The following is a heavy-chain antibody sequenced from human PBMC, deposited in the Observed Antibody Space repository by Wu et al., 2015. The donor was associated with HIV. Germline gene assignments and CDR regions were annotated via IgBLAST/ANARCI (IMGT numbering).Heavy chain of an antibody. J-gene: IGHJ2*01. CDR2: INTYSGDT. Sequence: VQSGAEVKKPGSSVKVSCKASGYTFTGYQIIWARQAPGQGLEWMGWINTYSGDTKYAQKFQGRVTLTTDTSTRTAYMELRSLRSDDTAVYYCARDADGIVGAKIGRYFDVWGRGSLVRVSS. CDR3: ARDADGIVGAKIGRYFDV. V-gene: IGHV1-18*01. D-gene: IGHD1-26*01. CDR1: GYTFTGYQ.